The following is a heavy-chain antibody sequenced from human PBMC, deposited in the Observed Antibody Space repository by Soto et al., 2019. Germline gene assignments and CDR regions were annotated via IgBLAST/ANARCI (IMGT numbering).Heavy chain of an antibody. CDR1: GFMFSAYW. V-gene: IGHV3-7*01. D-gene: IGHD5-18*01. CDR3: ARDFYGGYTYGPGDY. J-gene: IGHJ4*02. Sequence: GSLRLSCAASGFMFSAYWMSWVRQAPGKGLEWVANIHGDGGKIYYVDSAKGRFTISRDNAKRSLYLQMKSLRAEDTAVYYCARDFYGGYTYGPGDYWGQGALVTVSS. CDR2: IHGDGGKI.